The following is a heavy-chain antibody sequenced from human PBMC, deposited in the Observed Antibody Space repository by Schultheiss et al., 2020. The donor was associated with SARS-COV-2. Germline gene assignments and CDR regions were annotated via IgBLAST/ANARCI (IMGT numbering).Heavy chain of an antibody. V-gene: IGHV1-2*02. Sequence: ASVKVSCKASGYTFTDHYMHWVRQAPGQGLEWMGWINPNSGGTNYAQKFQGRVTITADESTSTAYMELSSLRSEDTAVYYCARYYYDSSGYPYWGQGTLVTVSS. CDR1: GYTFTDHY. CDR3: ARYYYDSSGYPY. D-gene: IGHD3-22*01. J-gene: IGHJ4*02. CDR2: INPNSGGT.